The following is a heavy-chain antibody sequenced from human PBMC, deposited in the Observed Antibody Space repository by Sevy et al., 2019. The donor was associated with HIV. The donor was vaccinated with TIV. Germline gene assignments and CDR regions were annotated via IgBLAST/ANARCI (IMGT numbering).Heavy chain of an antibody. CDR1: EFIFDDYA. J-gene: IGHJ4*02. D-gene: IGHD3-3*01. CDR3: AKDIGAVGLFDY. CDR2: ISWNSGTI. Sequence: GGSLRLSCTASEFIFDDYAMHWVRQAPGKGPEWVSRISWNSGTIVYADSVQGRFTISRDNAKNSLYLQMNSLRPEDTALYYCAKDIGAVGLFDYWGQGTLVTVSS. V-gene: IGHV3-9*01.